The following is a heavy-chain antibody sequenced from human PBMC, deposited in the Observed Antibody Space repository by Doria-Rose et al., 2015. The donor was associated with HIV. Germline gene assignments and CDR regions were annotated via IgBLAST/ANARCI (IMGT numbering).Heavy chain of an antibody. J-gene: IGHJ4*02. CDR1: GVSLSSPGMG. D-gene: IGHD6-13*01. Sequence: SGPVLVKPTEALTLTCTVSGVSLSSPGMGVSWIRQPPGKALGWLANIFSDDERSSKTSLKSRLTISRGTSKSQVVLTMTAMDPVDTATYYCARIKSSRWYHKYYFDFWGQGTLVIVSA. CDR3: ARIKSSRWYHKYYFDF. V-gene: IGHV2-26*01. CDR2: IFSDDER.